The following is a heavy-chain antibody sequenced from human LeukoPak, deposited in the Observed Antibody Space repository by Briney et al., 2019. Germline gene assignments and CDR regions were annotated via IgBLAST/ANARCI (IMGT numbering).Heavy chain of an antibody. D-gene: IGHD4-23*01. J-gene: IGHJ5*02. CDR1: GGSISSYY. CDR3: ARSFGETTVVTLDP. CDR2: IYTSGST. V-gene: IGHV4-4*09. Sequence: SEILSLTCTVSGGSISSYYWSWIRQPPGKGLEWIGYIYTSGSTNYNPSLKSRVTISVDTSKNQFSLKLSSVTAADTAVYYCARSFGETTVVTLDPWGQGTLVTVSS.